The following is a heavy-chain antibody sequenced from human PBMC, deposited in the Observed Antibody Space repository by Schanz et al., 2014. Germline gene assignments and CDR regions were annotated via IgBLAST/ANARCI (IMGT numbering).Heavy chain of an antibody. CDR2: IKQDESER. Sequence: EVQLVESGGGLVQPGGSLRLSCAASGFTFSTYWMSWVRQAPGKGLEWVANIKQDESERSYVDSVKGRFTISRDNAKNSLYLQMNSLRAEDTAVYHCAKDLPAVAVAPLMTGLYDSWGQGTLVTVSS. CDR1: GFTFSTYW. D-gene: IGHD6-19*01. CDR3: AKDLPAVAVAPLMTGLYDS. J-gene: IGHJ4*02. V-gene: IGHV3-7*01.